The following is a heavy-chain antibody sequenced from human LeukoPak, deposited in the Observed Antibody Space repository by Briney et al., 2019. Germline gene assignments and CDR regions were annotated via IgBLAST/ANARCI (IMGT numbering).Heavy chain of an antibody. V-gene: IGHV4-59*08. D-gene: IGHD3-22*01. CDR1: GGSFSGYY. CDR2: IYYSGST. Sequence: SETLSLTCAVYGGSFSGYYWSWIRPPPGKGLEWIGYIYYSGSTNYNPSLKSRVTISVDTSKNQFSLKLSSVTAADPAVYYCARHLPADYYDSSGYLDYWGQGTLVTVSS. J-gene: IGHJ4*02. CDR3: ARHLPADYYDSSGYLDY.